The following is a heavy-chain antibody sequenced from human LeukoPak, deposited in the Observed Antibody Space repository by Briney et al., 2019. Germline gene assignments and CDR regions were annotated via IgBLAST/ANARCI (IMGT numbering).Heavy chain of an antibody. V-gene: IGHV3-23*01. CDR2: ISGSGGST. D-gene: IGHD3-10*01. CDR3: AKALYYYGSGSYFFSYYFDY. J-gene: IGHJ4*02. Sequence: GGSLRLSCAASGFTFTSYAMSWVRQAPGKGLEWVSAISGSGGSTYYADSVKGRFTISRDNSKNTLYLQMNSLRAEDTAVYYCAKALYYYGSGSYFFSYYFDYWGQGTLVTVSS. CDR1: GFTFTSYA.